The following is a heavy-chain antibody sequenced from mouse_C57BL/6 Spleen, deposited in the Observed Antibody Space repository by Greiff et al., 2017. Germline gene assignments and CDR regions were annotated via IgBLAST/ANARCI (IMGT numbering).Heavy chain of an antibody. J-gene: IGHJ4*01. D-gene: IGHD2-3*01. CDR1: GYTFTSYW. CDR2: IDPNSGGT. Sequence: QVQLQQPGAELVKPGASVKLSCKASGYTFTSYWMHWVKQRPGRGLEWIGRIDPNSGGTKYNEKFKSKATLTVDKPSSTAYMQLSSLTSQYYAVFYCARYVYYPHYYSMDYWCQGTSVTVSS. CDR3: ARYVYYPHYYSMDY. V-gene: IGHV1-72*01.